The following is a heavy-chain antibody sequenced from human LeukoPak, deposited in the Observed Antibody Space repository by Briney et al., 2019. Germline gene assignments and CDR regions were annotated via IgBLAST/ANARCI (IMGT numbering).Heavy chain of an antibody. CDR3: TRGRQTDH. CDR1: GFTFGDYG. J-gene: IGHJ5*02. Sequence: PGGSLRLSCTASGFTFGDYGMNWVRQAPGKGLEWVGFIRSKTYGGTTEYAASVKGRFTISRDDSKSIAYLQLNSLKSEDTAVYYCTRGRQTDHWGQGTLVTVSP. V-gene: IGHV3-49*04. CDR2: IRSKTYGGTT.